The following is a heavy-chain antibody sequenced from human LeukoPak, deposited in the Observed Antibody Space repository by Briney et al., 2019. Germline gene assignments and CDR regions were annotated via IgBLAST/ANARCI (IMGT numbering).Heavy chain of an antibody. CDR1: EFSVSSNY. Sequence: PGGSLRLSCAASEFSVSSNYMNWDRQAPGKGLEWVSVIYTDGNTYYADSVKGRFTISRDKSKNTMYLQMNSLRAEDTALYYCARDLSGYCTSGTCYAFDIWGQGTMVTVSS. V-gene: IGHV3-53*01. CDR3: ARDLSGYCTSGTCYAFDI. CDR2: IYTDGNT. D-gene: IGHD2-15*01. J-gene: IGHJ3*02.